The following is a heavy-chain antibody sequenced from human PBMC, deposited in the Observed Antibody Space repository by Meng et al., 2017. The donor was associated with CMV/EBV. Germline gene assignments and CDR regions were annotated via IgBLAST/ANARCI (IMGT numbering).Heavy chain of an antibody. D-gene: IGHD5-18*01. CDR1: GFSLSTSGVG. CDR3: AHLDTAKLHFDY. J-gene: IGHJ4*02. V-gene: IGHV2-5*02. CDR2: IYWDDDK. Sequence: QITLNEFGPTLVKPTQTLTLTWTFSGFSLSTSGVGVGWIRQPPGKALEWLALIYWDDDKRYSPSLKSRLTITKDTSKNQVVLTMTNMDPVDTATYYCAHLDTAKLHFDYWGQGTLVTVSS.